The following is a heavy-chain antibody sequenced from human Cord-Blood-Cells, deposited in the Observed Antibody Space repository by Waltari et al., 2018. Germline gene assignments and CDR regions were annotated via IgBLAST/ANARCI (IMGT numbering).Heavy chain of an antibody. D-gene: IGHD3-10*01. Sequence: QVQRVQSGAEVKKPGASVKVSCKVSGYTLTELSMPWVRQAPGKGLEWMGGFDPEDGETIYAQKFQGRVTMTEDTSTDTAYMELSSLRSEDTAVYYCATAYESYGSGSYEDAFDIWGQGTMVTVSS. CDR2: FDPEDGET. CDR3: ATAYESYGSGSYEDAFDI. CDR1: GYTLTELS. J-gene: IGHJ3*02. V-gene: IGHV1-24*01.